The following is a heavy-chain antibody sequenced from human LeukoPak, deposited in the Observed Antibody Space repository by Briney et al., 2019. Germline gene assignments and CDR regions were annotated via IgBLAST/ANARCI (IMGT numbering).Heavy chain of an antibody. D-gene: IGHD6-13*01. CDR1: GGSFGGYY. CDR2: INHSGST. V-gene: IGHV4-34*01. J-gene: IGHJ4*02. Sequence: PSETLSLTCAVYGGSFGGYYWSWIRQPPGKGLEWIGEINHSGSTNYNPSLKSRVTISVDTSKNQFSLKLSSVTAADTAVYYCARASGIAAAGPPILASGDSPEYFDYWGQGTLVTVSS. CDR3: ARASGIAAAGPPILASGDSPEYFDY.